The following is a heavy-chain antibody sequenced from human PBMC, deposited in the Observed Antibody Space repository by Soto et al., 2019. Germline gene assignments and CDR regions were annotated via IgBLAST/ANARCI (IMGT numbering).Heavy chain of an antibody. CDR1: GGSISSSNW. Sequence: QVQLQESGPGLVKPSGTLSLTCAVSGGSISSSNWWSWVRQPPGKGLEWIGGIYHSGSTNYNPSLKSRFTISVDKSKNQFSLKLSSVTAADTAVYYCARVVGGYYYGMDVWGQGTTVTVSS. CDR3: ARVVGGYYYGMDV. CDR2: IYHSGST. D-gene: IGHD2-2*01. V-gene: IGHV4-4*02. J-gene: IGHJ6*02.